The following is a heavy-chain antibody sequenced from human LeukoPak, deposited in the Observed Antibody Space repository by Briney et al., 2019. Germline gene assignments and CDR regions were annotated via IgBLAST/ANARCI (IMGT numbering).Heavy chain of an antibody. J-gene: IGHJ4*02. CDR2: ISWNSGSI. Sequence: GRTLRLSCAASGFTFDDYAMHWVRQAPGKGLEWVSGISWNSGSIGYADSVKGRFTISRDNAKNSLYLQMNSLRAEDTALYYCAKDSTRAAAAGYDYWGQGTLVTVSS. V-gene: IGHV3-9*01. D-gene: IGHD6-13*01. CDR1: GFTFDDYA. CDR3: AKDSTRAAAAGYDY.